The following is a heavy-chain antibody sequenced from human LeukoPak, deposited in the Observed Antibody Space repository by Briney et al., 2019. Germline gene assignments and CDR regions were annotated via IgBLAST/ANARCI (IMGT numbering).Heavy chain of an antibody. D-gene: IGHD4-17*01. CDR1: GGSISTYY. CDR2: IHTSGST. J-gene: IGHJ4*02. V-gene: IGHV4-4*07. Sequence: PSETLSLTCSVSGGSISTYYGSWIRQSAGKGLEWIGRIHTSGSTNYNPSLKSRVTISVDTSKNQFSLKLSSVTAADTAVYYCARVSVDYGDYYFDYWGQGTLVTVSS. CDR3: ARVSVDYGDYYFDY.